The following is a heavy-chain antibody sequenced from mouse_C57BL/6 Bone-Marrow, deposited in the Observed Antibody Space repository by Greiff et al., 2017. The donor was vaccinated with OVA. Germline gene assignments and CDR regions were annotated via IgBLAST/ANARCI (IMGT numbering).Heavy chain of an antibody. Sequence: VQGVESGPGLVAPSQSLSITCTVSGFSLTSYAISWVRQPPGKGLEWLGVIWTGGGTNYNSALKSRLSISKDNSKSQVFLKMNSLQTDDTARYYCARKGLLGYGSSYWYFDVWGTGTTVTVSS. CDR3: ARKGLLGYGSSYWYFDV. CDR1: GFSLTSYA. J-gene: IGHJ1*03. CDR2: IWTGGGT. D-gene: IGHD1-1*01. V-gene: IGHV2-9-1*01.